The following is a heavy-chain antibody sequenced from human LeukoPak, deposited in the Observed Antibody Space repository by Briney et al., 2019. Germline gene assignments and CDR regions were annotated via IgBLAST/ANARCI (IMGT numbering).Heavy chain of an antibody. V-gene: IGHV3-11*01. CDR1: GFTFSDYY. CDR2: ISGGGSSI. Sequence: GGSLRLSCAASGFTFSDYYMSWIRQAPGKGLECVSYISGGGSSIDYADSVEGRFTISRDNTKNSLYLQMNSLRAEDTAVYYCARVGHRWQGDYWGQGALVTVSS. CDR3: ARVGHRWQGDY. D-gene: IGHD4-23*01. J-gene: IGHJ4*02.